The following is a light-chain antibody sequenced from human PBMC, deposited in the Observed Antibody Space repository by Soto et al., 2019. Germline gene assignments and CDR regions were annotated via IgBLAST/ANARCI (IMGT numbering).Light chain of an antibody. Sequence: EIVMTQSPATLSVSPGERVTLSCRARQSVGSNLAWYQQKPGQAPRLLIYGASTRATGIPARFSGSGSETEFTLTISSLQAEDFAVYYCQQYSNWPLTFGGGTKVDIK. CDR2: GAS. CDR3: QQYSNWPLT. CDR1: QSVGSN. J-gene: IGKJ4*01. V-gene: IGKV3-15*01.